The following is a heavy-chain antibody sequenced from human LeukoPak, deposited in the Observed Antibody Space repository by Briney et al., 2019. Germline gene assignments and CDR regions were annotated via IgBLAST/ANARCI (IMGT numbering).Heavy chain of an antibody. CDR1: GFTFSSYD. V-gene: IGHV3-13*01. J-gene: IGHJ4*02. D-gene: IGHD1-26*01. CDR3: ARGSEGIVGATTAGFDY. Sequence: GGSLRLSCAASGFTFSSYDMRWVRQATGKGLEWVSAIGTAGDTYYPGSVKGRFTISRENAKNSLYLQMNSLRAGDTAVYYCARGSEGIVGATTAGFDYWGQGTLVTVSS. CDR2: IGTAGDT.